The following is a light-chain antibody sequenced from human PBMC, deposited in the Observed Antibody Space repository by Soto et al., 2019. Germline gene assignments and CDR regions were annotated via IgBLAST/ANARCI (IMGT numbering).Light chain of an antibody. V-gene: IGLV2-14*01. CDR2: EVI. Sequence: QSVLTQPASVSGSPGQAITISCTGTSSDVGSYNYVSWYQQHPGKAPKLMIYEVIDRPSVISSRFSGSTSGNTASLPISALQTEDEAHYYCSSYTSSSTTFGTGTKVTVL. CDR3: SSYTSSSTT. J-gene: IGLJ1*01. CDR1: SSDVGSYNY.